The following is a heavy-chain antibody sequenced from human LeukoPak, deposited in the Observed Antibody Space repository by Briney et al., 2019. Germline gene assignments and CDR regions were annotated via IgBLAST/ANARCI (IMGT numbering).Heavy chain of an antibody. Sequence: PGGSLRLSCTASGFTFTDFHMSWIRQAPGKGLEWVSHISGSGYAIHHPGSVKGRFTISRDNAKNSLYLQMNSLRVEDSAVYYCARLSGTYSRGGDHWGQGTLVTVSS. CDR3: ARLSGTYSRGGDH. CDR2: ISGSGYAI. CDR1: GFTFTDFH. D-gene: IGHD1-26*01. V-gene: IGHV3-11*01. J-gene: IGHJ4*02.